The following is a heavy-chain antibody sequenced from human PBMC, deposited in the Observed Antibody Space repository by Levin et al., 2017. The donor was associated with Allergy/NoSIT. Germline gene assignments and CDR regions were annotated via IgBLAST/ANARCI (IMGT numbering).Heavy chain of an antibody. D-gene: IGHD1-26*01. V-gene: IGHV3-48*01. CDR1: GFNFSSYS. Sequence: GGSLRLSCAASGFNFSSYSMNWVRQAPGKGLEWVSYISGSSNNLYYADSVKGRFTISRDNAKKSLYLQMNSLRAGDTAVYYCARDLGAAVLDSWGQGTLVSVSS. CDR2: ISGSSNNL. J-gene: IGHJ4*02. CDR3: ARDLGAAVLDS.